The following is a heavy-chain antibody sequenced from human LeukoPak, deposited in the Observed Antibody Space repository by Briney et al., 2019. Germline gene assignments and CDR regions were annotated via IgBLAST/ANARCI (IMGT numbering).Heavy chain of an antibody. CDR3: ARQTGSGLFILP. CDR2: SYYSGNT. J-gene: IGHJ4*02. Sequence: SETLSLTCTVSGVSISSSNSYWGWIRQPPGKGLEWIGSSYYSGNTYYNASLKSQVSISIDTSKNQFSLRLTSVTAAGRAVYYCARQTGSGLFILPGGQGTLVTVSS. CDR1: GVSISSSNSY. D-gene: IGHD3/OR15-3a*01. V-gene: IGHV4-39*01.